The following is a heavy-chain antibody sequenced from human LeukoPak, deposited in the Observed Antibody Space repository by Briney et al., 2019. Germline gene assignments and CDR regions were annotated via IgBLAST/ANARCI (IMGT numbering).Heavy chain of an antibody. CDR1: GGSISSSSYY. CDR2: IYYSGST. CDR3: ARVEGSSGFGSAVFDY. Sequence: SETLSLTCTVSGGSISSSSYYWGWIRQPPGKGLEWIGSIYYSGSTYYNPSLKSRVTISVDTSKNQFSLKLSSVTAADTAVYYCARVEGSSGFGSAVFDYWGQGTLVTVSS. V-gene: IGHV4-39*01. D-gene: IGHD6-19*01. J-gene: IGHJ4*02.